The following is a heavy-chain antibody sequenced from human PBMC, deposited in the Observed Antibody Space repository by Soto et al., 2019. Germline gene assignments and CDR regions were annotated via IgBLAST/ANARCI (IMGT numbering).Heavy chain of an antibody. Sequence: LRLSCASSGFTFSSYPMYWVRQAPGKGLEHVSSTSGDGRIMYYLDSVKGRFTISRVNSKNTLYPQLVRLRTEDMAVYYCARGRAAYYFDYWGQGALVTVSS. J-gene: IGHJ4*02. D-gene: IGHD6-25*01. CDR1: GFTFSSYP. V-gene: IGHV3-64*02. CDR3: ARGRAAYYFDY. CDR2: TSGDGRIM.